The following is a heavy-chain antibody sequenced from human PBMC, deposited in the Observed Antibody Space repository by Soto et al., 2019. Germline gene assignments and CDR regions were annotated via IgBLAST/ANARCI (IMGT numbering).Heavy chain of an antibody. Sequence: PSETLSLTCTVSGGSISSGDYYWSWIRQPPGKGLEWIGYIYYSGSTYYNPSLKSRVTISVDTSKNQFSLKLSSVTAADTAVYYCARDRADHSNHHYYYGMDVWGQGTTVTVSS. V-gene: IGHV4-30-4*01. D-gene: IGHD4-4*01. CDR1: GGSISSGDYY. CDR2: IYYSGST. CDR3: ARDRADHSNHHYYYGMDV. J-gene: IGHJ6*02.